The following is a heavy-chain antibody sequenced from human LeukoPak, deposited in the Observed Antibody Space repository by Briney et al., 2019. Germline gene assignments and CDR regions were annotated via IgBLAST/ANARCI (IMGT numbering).Heavy chain of an antibody. CDR2: IYYSGST. V-gene: IGHV4-59*01. CDR3: ARVSIGDDAFDI. Sequence: SETLSLTCTVSGGSLSSYYWSWIRQPPGRGLEWIGYIYYSGSTNYNPTLKSRVTISVDTSKNQFSLKLSSVTAADTAVYYCARVSIGDDAFDIWGQGTMVTVSS. D-gene: IGHD2-21*01. J-gene: IGHJ3*02. CDR1: GGSLSSYY.